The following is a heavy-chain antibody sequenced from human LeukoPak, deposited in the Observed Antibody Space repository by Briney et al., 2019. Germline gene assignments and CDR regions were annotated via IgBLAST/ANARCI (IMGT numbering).Heavy chain of an antibody. Sequence: GRSLRLSCAASGFTFSSYGMHWVRQAPGKGLEWVAVIWYDGSNKYYADSVKGRFTISRDNSKNTLYLQMNSLRAEDTAVYYCAKGSVFSSGYSVDYWGQGTLVTVSS. J-gene: IGHJ4*02. D-gene: IGHD3-3*01. CDR1: GFTFSSYG. CDR2: IWYDGSNK. V-gene: IGHV3-33*06. CDR3: AKGSVFSSGYSVDY.